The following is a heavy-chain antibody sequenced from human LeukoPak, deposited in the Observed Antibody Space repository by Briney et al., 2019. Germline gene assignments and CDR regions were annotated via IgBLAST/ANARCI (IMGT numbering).Heavy chain of an antibody. V-gene: IGHV1-69*02. CDR1: GGTFSSYT. Sequence: SAKVSCKASGGTFSSYTISWVRQAPGQGLEWMGRIIPILGIANYAQKFQGRVTITADKSTSTAYMELSSLRSEDTAVYYCARGYDFWSGFDYWGQGTLVTVSS. CDR3: ARGYDFWSGFDY. J-gene: IGHJ4*02. D-gene: IGHD3-3*01. CDR2: IIPILGIA.